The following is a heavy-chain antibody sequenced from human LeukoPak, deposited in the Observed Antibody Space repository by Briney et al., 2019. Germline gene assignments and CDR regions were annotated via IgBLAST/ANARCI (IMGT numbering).Heavy chain of an antibody. J-gene: IGHJ4*02. V-gene: IGHV3-23*01. CDR3: AKINLGFWSHFDY. CDR2: IRGSGGTT. Sequence: GGSLRLSCAASGFTFSSYAMSWVRQAPGKGLEWVSAIRGSGGTTYYADSVKGRFTISRDNSKNTLYLQMNSLSAEDTAVYYCAKINLGFWSHFDYWGQGTLVTVSS. CDR1: GFTFSSYA. D-gene: IGHD3-3*01.